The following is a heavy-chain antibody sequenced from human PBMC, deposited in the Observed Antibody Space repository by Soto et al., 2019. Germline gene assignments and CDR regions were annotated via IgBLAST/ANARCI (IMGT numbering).Heavy chain of an antibody. J-gene: IGHJ3*02. Sequence: GGSLRLSCAASGFTFSSYDMHWVRQATGKGLEWVSAIGTAGDTYYPGSVKGRFTISRENAKNSLYLQMNSLRAGDTAVYYCARAPATNERSGYGVNDAFDIWGQGTMVTVSS. CDR3: ARAPATNERSGYGVNDAFDI. D-gene: IGHD5-12*01. V-gene: IGHV3-13*01. CDR2: IGTAGDT. CDR1: GFTFSSYD.